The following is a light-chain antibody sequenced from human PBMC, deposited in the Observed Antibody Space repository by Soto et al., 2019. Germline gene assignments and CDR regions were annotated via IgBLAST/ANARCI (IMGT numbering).Light chain of an antibody. Sequence: EIVLKQSPGTLSLSPGERATLSCRASQSVSSSYLAWYQQKPGQAPRLLIYGASSRATGIPARFSGSGSGTEFTLTISSLQSEDFAVYYCQQYNNLPPITSGQGRRLEIK. CDR1: QSVSSSY. V-gene: IGKV3-20*01. CDR2: GAS. CDR3: QQYNNLPPIT. J-gene: IGKJ5*01.